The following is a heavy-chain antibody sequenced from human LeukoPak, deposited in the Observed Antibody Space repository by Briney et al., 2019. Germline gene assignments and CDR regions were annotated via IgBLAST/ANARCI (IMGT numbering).Heavy chain of an antibody. D-gene: IGHD3-9*01. CDR3: AKIGLLTVNFDF. CDR1: GFTFNNYG. J-gene: IGHJ4*02. V-gene: IGHV3-23*01. Sequence: GGSLRLSCAASGFTFNNYGMTWVRQAPGKGLECVAAISGNGANTFYSDSVQGRFTISRDNSRSTLYLQMKSMRAEDTALYYCAKIGLLTVNFDFWGQGTLVTVSS. CDR2: ISGNGANT.